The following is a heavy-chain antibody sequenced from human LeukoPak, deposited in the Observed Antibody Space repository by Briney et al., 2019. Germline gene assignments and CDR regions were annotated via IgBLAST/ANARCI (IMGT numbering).Heavy chain of an antibody. J-gene: IGHJ4*02. CDR3: AKGPLDSSGYTPQDFDY. Sequence: PGGSLRLSCAASGFTFSSYAMSWVRQAPGKGLGWVSAISGSGGSTYYADSVKGRFTISRDNSKNTLYLQMNSLRAEDTAVYYCAKGPLDSSGYTPQDFDYWGQGTLVTVSS. CDR2: ISGSGGST. V-gene: IGHV3-23*01. D-gene: IGHD3-22*01. CDR1: GFTFSSYA.